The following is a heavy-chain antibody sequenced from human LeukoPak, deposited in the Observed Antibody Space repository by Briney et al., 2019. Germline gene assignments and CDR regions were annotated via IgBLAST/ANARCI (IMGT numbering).Heavy chain of an antibody. Sequence: SETLSLTCTVSGDSISSYYWTWIRQPPGKGLEWIGEINHSGNTNYNPSLKSRVTMSVDTSKNHFYLKLSSVTAADTAVYYCARQGSGSSYYYYTFPYWGQGTLVTVSS. CDR2: INHSGNT. CDR1: GDSISSYY. D-gene: IGHD1-26*01. CDR3: ARQGSGSSYYYYTFPY. V-gene: IGHV4-34*01. J-gene: IGHJ4*02.